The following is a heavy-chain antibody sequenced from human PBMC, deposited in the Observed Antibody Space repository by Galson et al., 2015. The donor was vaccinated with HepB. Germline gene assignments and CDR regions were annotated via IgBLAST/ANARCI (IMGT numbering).Heavy chain of an antibody. CDR2: VSHDETKK. J-gene: IGHJ3*01. D-gene: IGHD2-21*02. CDR3: ATVGWVMTPGFDV. V-gene: IGHV3-30*06. Sequence: SLRLSCAASGFAFGAYAMHWVRQTPVKGLECVAYVSHDETKKHYAGSVQGRFTVSRDNSKDTLFLQMNSPRSDDTALYYCATVGWVMTPGFDVWGRGAMVTVSS. CDR1: GFAFGAYA.